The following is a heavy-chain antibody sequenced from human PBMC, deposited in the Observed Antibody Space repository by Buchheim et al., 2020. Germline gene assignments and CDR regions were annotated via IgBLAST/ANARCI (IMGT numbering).Heavy chain of an antibody. Sequence: QVQLVESGGGVVQPGRSLRLSCAASGFTFSSYGMHWVRQAPGKGLEWVAVISYDGSNKYYADSVKGRFTISRDNSKNTLYLQMNSLRAEDTAVYYCAKGDYYDSSGYYVFDYWGQGTL. V-gene: IGHV3-30*18. CDR2: ISYDGSNK. D-gene: IGHD3-22*01. J-gene: IGHJ4*02. CDR3: AKGDYYDSSGYYVFDY. CDR1: GFTFSSYG.